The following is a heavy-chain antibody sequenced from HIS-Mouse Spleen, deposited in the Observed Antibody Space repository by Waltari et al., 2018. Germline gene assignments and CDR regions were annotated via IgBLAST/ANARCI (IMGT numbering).Heavy chain of an antibody. CDR1: GGSISSSSYY. J-gene: IGHJ2*01. D-gene: IGHD6-13*01. CDR3: AREIPYSSSWYDWYFDL. CDR2: IYYSGGT. V-gene: IGHV4-39*07. Sequence: QLQLQESGPGLVKPSETLSLTCTVSGGSISSSSYYWGWIRQPPGKGLEWIGSIYYSGGTYYNPSLKSRVTISVHTSKNQFSLKLSSVTAADPAVYYCAREIPYSSSWYDWYFDLWGRGTLVTVSS.